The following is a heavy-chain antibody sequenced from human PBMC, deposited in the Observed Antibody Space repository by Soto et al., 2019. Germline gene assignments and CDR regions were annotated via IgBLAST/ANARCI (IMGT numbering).Heavy chain of an antibody. CDR2: FDPEDGET. Sequence: ASVKVSCKVSGYTLTELSMHWVRQAPGKGLEWMGGFDPEDGETIYAQKFQGRVTMTADTSTGTAYMELRSLRSDDTAVYYCARRYSSGWLMYWGQGTPVTVSS. J-gene: IGHJ4*02. CDR3: ARRYSSGWLMY. CDR1: GYTLTELS. V-gene: IGHV1-24*01. D-gene: IGHD6-19*01.